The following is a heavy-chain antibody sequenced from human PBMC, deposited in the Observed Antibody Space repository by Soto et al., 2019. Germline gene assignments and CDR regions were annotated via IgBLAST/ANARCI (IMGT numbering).Heavy chain of an antibody. CDR1: GYTLTELS. J-gene: IGHJ1*01. CDR2: FDPEDGET. V-gene: IGHV1-24*01. CDR3: ATTAPPTVTTITGTNIEYFQH. D-gene: IGHD4-17*01. Sequence: ASVKVSCTVSGYTLTELSMHWVRQAPGKGLEWMGGFDPEDGETIYAQKFQGRVTMTEDTSTDAAYMELSSLRSEDTAVYYCATTAPPTVTTITGTNIEYFQHWGQGTLVTVSS.